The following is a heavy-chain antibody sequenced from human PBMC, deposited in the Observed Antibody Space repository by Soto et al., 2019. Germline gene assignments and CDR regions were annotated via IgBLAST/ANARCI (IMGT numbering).Heavy chain of an antibody. CDR2: ISAYNGNT. Sequence: ASVKVSCKASGYTFTSYGISWVRQAPGQGLEWMGWISAYNGNTNYAQKLQGRVTMTTDTSTSTAYMELRSLRSDDTAVYYCARLMILEGGLYAFDIWGEGTMVTVSS. J-gene: IGHJ3*02. V-gene: IGHV1-18*01. CDR3: ARLMILEGGLYAFDI. D-gene: IGHD1-1*01. CDR1: GYTFTSYG.